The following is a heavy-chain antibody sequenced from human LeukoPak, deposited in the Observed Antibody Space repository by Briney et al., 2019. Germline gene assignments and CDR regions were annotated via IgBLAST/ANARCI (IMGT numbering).Heavy chain of an antibody. CDR3: VRLSAGYYFDHSAEY. Sequence: ESLRISCQASGYSFSNYWIAWVPQMPGKGLEWMGIIFPGDSDRRYSPSFQGQVTISADRSITTAYLQWSSLKASDTAMYFCVRLSAGYYFDHSAEYWGQGTLVTVSS. J-gene: IGHJ4*02. CDR2: IFPGDSDR. CDR1: GYSFSNYW. V-gene: IGHV5-51*01. D-gene: IGHD3-22*01.